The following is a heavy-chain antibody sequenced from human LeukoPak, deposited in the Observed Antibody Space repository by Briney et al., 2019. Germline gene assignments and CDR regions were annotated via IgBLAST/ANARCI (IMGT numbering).Heavy chain of an antibody. D-gene: IGHD6-6*01. V-gene: IGHV3-11*06. J-gene: IGHJ4*02. Sequence: GRFTISRDNAKNSLYLQMNSLRAEDTAVYYCAREVSSSGEDYRGQGTLVTVSS. CDR3: AREVSSSGEDY.